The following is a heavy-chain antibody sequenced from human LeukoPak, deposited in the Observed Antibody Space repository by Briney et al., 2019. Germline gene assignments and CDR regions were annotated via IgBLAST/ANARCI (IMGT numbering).Heavy chain of an antibody. J-gene: IGHJ4*02. CDR2: IYHSGST. Sequence: QTLSLTCAVSGGSISSGGYSWSWIRQPPGKGLEWIGYIYHSGSTYYNPSLKSRVTISVDRSKNQFSLKLSSVTAADTAVYYCARGGGDSSGYYNPYYFDYWGQGTLVTVSS. CDR1: GGSISSGGYS. CDR3: ARGGGDSSGYYNPYYFDY. D-gene: IGHD3-22*01. V-gene: IGHV4-30-2*01.